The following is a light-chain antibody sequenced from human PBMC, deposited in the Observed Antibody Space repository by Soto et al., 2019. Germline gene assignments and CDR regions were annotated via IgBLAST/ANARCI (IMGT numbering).Light chain of an antibody. Sequence: QSALTQPASVSGSPGQSITISCTGTSGDVGNYDYVSWYQKHPGKAPQVLIYEVSNRPSGVSDRFSGSKSGNTASLTISGLQAEDEAYYYCWSYTRTNTHMLFGGWTKVTVL. CDR3: WSYTRTNTHML. CDR1: SGDVGNYDY. CDR2: EVS. V-gene: IGLV2-14*01. J-gene: IGLJ3*02.